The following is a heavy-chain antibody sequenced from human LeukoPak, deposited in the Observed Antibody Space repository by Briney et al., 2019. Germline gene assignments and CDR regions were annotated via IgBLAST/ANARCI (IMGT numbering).Heavy chain of an antibody. CDR1: GFIFTNYA. CDR2: ISFDGSNK. J-gene: IGHJ4*02. CDR3: ARDLYGDLDY. Sequence: GGSLRLSCAASGFIFTNYAMHWVRQSPGKGLEWVAIISFDGSNKYYSDPVKGRFTISRDNAKNSLYLQMNSLRAEDTAVYYCARDLYGDLDYWGQGTLVTVSS. V-gene: IGHV3-30*04. D-gene: IGHD4-17*01.